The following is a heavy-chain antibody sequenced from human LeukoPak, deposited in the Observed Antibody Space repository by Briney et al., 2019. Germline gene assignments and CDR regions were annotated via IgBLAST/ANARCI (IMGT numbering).Heavy chain of an antibody. J-gene: IGHJ5*02. CDR3: ARGRGSGHQGFMFSWFDP. V-gene: IGHV1-18*01. CDR1: GYTFTSYG. Sequence: GASVKVSCKASGYTFTSYGISWVRQAPGQGLEWMGWISAYNGNTNYAQKLQGGVTMTTDTSTSTAYMELRSLRSDDTAVYYCARGRGSGHQGFMFSWFDPWGQGTLVTVSS. CDR2: ISAYNGNT. D-gene: IGHD6-19*01.